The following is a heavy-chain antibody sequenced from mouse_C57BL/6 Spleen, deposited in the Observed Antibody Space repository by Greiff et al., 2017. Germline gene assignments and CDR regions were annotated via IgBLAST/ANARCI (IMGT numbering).Heavy chain of an antibody. D-gene: IGHD2-1*01. J-gene: IGHJ2*01. CDR1: GYTFTSYW. CDR3: ARGNSYYFDY. CDR2: IYPGSGST. V-gene: IGHV1-55*01. Sequence: QVQLQQPGAELVKPGASVKMSCKASGYTFTSYWITWVKQRPGQGLEWIGDIYPGSGSTNYNEKFKSKATLAVDTSSSTAYMQLSSLASEDSAVYYCARGNSYYFDYWGQGTTLTVSS.